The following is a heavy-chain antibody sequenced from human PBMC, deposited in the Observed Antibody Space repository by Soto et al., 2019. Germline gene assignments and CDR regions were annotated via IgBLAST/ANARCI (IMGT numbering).Heavy chain of an antibody. CDR1: GFTFSSYA. V-gene: IGHV3-23*01. CDR2: ISGSGGST. D-gene: IGHD6-13*01. Sequence: GGSLRLSCAASGFTFSSYAMSWVRQAPGKGLEWVSAISGSGGSTYYADSVKGRFTISRDNSKNTLYLQMNSLRAEDTAVYYCSKCIARGGIAAHFDYWGQGTLVTVSS. CDR3: SKCIARGGIAAHFDY. J-gene: IGHJ4*02.